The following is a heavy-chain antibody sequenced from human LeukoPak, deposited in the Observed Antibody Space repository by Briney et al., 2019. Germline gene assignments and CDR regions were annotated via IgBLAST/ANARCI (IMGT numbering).Heavy chain of an antibody. CDR3: ARVGRIAAAVHY. J-gene: IGHJ4*02. CDR2: IYYSGST. Sequence: YXSWIRXPXGXGLEWMGDIYYSGSTNYTPSLKSRVTISVDTSKNQFSLKLSSVTAADTAVYYCARVGRIAAAVHYWGQGTLVTVSS. V-gene: IGHV4-59*01. CDR1: Y. D-gene: IGHD6-13*01.